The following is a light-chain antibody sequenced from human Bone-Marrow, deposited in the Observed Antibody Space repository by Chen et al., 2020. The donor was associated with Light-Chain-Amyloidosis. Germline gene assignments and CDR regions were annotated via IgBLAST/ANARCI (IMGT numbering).Light chain of an antibody. J-gene: IGLJ3*02. Sequence: SYVLTQPSSVSVAPGQTATIACGGNNIGSTSVHWYQQTPGQAPLRVGYDDSDRPSGIPERLSASNSGNTATLTINRVEAGDETDYYYQVWDRSSDRPVFGGGTKLTVL. CDR2: DDS. CDR3: QVWDRSSDRPV. V-gene: IGLV3-21*02. CDR1: NIGSTS.